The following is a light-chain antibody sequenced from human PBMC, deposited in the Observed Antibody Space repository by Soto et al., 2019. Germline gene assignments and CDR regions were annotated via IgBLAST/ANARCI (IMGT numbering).Light chain of an antibody. Sequence: QSALTQPPSASGSPGQSVTISCTGTSSDVGGYNNVFWYQQHPGKAPKLMIYEVNQRPSGVPDRFSGSKSGNTAALTVSGLQAEDEADYYCNSCVVSDTGVFGGGTKLTVL. CDR2: EVN. CDR1: SSDVGGYNN. CDR3: NSCVVSDTGV. V-gene: IGLV2-8*01. J-gene: IGLJ3*02.